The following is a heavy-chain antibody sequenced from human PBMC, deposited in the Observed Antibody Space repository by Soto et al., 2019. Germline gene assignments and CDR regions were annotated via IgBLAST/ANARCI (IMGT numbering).Heavy chain of an antibody. V-gene: IGHV3-9*01. D-gene: IGHD3-3*01. J-gene: IGHJ3*02. Sequence: GGSLSLSCAASGFTFDNFAMQWVRQVPGKGLEWVSGISWNSGTIEHGESVKGRFTISRDNAKNSLYLQMNSLRVEDTTFYYCVKDTSYDWSGPDALDIWGKGIMVTVSS. CDR2: ISWNSGTI. CDR3: VKDTSYDWSGPDALDI. CDR1: GFTFDNFA.